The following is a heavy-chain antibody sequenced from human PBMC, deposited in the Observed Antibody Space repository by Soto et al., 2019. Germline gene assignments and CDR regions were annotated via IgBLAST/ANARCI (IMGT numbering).Heavy chain of an antibody. V-gene: IGHV3-21*01. CDR1: GFTFSSFT. J-gene: IGHJ6*03. CDR3: ARGCRAAAGSRCYYYYYMDV. D-gene: IGHD6-13*01. CDR2: ISSGSSYI. Sequence: GGSLRLSCAASGFTFSSFTLNWVRQAPGKGLGWVSSISSGSSYIYYADSVKGRFTISRDNAQNSLYLQMNSLRAEDTAVYYCARGCRAAAGSRCYYYYYMDVWGKGTTVTVSS.